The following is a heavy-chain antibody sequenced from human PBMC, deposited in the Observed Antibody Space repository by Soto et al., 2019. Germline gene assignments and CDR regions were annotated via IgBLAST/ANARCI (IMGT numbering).Heavy chain of an antibody. V-gene: IGHV3-74*01. CDR1: GFTFSSYW. J-gene: IGHJ4*02. Sequence: GGSLRLSCAASGFTFSSYWMHWVRQAPGKGLVWVSRINSDGSSTSYADSVKGRFTISRDNAKNTLYLQMNSLRAEDTAVYYCARETPYCGGDCYPLFDYLGQGTLVTVSS. CDR2: INSDGSST. D-gene: IGHD2-21*01. CDR3: ARETPYCGGDCYPLFDY.